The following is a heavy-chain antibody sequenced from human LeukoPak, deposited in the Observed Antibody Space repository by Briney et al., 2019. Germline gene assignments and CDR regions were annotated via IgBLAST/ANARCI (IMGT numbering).Heavy chain of an antibody. CDR1: GYSFTSYW. D-gene: IGHD3-22*01. J-gene: IGHJ4*02. CDR3: ARQDSSGYYSSTPNFDY. Sequence: GESLKISCRGSGYSFTSYWIGWVRQMPGKGLEWMGIIYPGDSDTRYSPSFQSQVTISADKSISTAYLQWSSLKASDTAMYYCARQDSSGYYSSTPNFDYWGQGTLVTVSS. CDR2: IYPGDSDT. V-gene: IGHV5-51*01.